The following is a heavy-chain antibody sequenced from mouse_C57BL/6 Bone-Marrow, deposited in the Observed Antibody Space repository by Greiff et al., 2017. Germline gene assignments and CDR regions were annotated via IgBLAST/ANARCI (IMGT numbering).Heavy chain of an antibody. J-gene: IGHJ1*03. V-gene: IGHV14-4*01. CDR3: TTYYWYCDV. CDR1: GFNIKDDY. CDR2: IDPENGDT. Sequence: VQLKQSGAELVRPGASVKLSCTASGFNIKDDYMHWVKQRPEQGLEWIGWIDPENGDTEYASKFQGKATITADTSSNTAYLQLSSLTSEDTAVYYWTTYYWYCDVWGTGTTGTVSS.